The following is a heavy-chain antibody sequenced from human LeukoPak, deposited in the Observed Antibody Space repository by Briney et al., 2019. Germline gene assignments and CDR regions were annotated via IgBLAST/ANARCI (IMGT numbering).Heavy chain of an antibody. D-gene: IGHD3-22*01. V-gene: IGHV3-7*03. CDR3: ARGHLYYYDSSGSAAFDI. CDR2: IKQDGSEK. CDR1: GFTFSSYW. J-gene: IGHJ3*02. Sequence: GGSLRLSCAASGFTFSSYWMSWVRQAPGKGLEWVANIKQDGSEKYYVDSVKGRFTISRDNAKNSLYLQMNSPRAEDTALYHCARGHLYYYDSSGSAAFDIWGQGTMVTVSS.